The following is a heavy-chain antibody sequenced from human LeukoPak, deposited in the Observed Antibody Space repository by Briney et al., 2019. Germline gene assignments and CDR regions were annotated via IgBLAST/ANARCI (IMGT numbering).Heavy chain of an antibody. D-gene: IGHD6-6*01. CDR3: AREPNPLYSSSSFDY. Sequence: ASVKVSCKASGYTFTSYGISWVRQAPGQGLEWMGWISAYNGNTNYAQKLQGRVTMTIDTSTSTAYMELRSLRSDDTAVYYCAREPNPLYSSSSFDYWGQGTLVTVSS. CDR2: ISAYNGNT. CDR1: GYTFTSYG. V-gene: IGHV1-18*01. J-gene: IGHJ4*02.